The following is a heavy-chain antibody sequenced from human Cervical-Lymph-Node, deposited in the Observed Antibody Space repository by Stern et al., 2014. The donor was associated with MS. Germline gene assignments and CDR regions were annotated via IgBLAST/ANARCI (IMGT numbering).Heavy chain of an antibody. D-gene: IGHD3-10*01. CDR3: AKDGYGSGLYYFDY. J-gene: IGHJ4*02. CDR1: GFTFDDYA. V-gene: IGHV3-9*01. Sequence: VQLVQSGGGLVQPGRSLRLSCAASGFTFDDYAMHWVRQAPGKGLEWVSGISWNSGSIGYADSVKGRFTISRDNAKNSLYLQMNSLRAEDTALYYCAKDGYGSGLYYFDYWGQGTLVTVSS. CDR2: ISWNSGSI.